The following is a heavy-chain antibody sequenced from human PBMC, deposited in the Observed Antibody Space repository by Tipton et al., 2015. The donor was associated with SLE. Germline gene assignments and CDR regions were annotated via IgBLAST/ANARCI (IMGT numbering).Heavy chain of an antibody. CDR3: ASPDSSGYYYVDAFDI. CDR1: GGSFSGYY. V-gene: IGHV4-34*01. J-gene: IGHJ3*02. D-gene: IGHD3-22*01. Sequence: TLSLTCAVYGGSFSGYYWSWIRQPPGKGLEWIGEINHSGSTNYNPSLKSRVTISVDTSKNQFSLKLSSVTAADTAVYYCASPDSSGYYYVDAFDIWGQGTMVTVSS. CDR2: INHSGST.